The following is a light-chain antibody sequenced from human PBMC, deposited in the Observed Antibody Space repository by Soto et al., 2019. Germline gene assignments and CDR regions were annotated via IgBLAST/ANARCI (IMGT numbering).Light chain of an antibody. V-gene: IGKV3-11*01. CDR3: LQRSRFFT. Sequence: EIVLTQSPATLSLSPGDRATLSCRASQSVSSDLAWYQQKPGQAPRLLIFDASSRASGIPARFSGSGSGTDFTLTINSLEPEDFAVYYCLQRSRFFTFGPGTNVDFK. CDR2: DAS. J-gene: IGKJ3*01. CDR1: QSVSSD.